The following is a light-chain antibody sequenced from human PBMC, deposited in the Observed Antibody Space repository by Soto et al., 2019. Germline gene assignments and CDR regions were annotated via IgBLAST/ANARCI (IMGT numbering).Light chain of an antibody. CDR3: QHYNPYSGP. V-gene: IGKV1-5*01. J-gene: IGKJ1*01. Sequence: DIQMTQSPSTLSASVGDIVTITFRASQNIRTWLSWYQQKPGKAPNLLIFDASSLHSGVPSRFSGSGSGTEFTLTITSLQPDDFATYYCQHYNPYSGPFGQGTKVDNK. CDR1: QNIRTW. CDR2: DAS.